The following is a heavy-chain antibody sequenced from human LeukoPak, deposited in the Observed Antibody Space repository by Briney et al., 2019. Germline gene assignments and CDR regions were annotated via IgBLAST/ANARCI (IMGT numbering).Heavy chain of an antibody. CDR1: GFTFSSYS. J-gene: IGHJ3*02. D-gene: IGHD6-19*01. V-gene: IGHV3-21*01. CDR2: ISSSSSYI. CDR3: ARTPVADAFDI. Sequence: GGSLRLSCAASGFTFSSYSMNWVRQAPGKGLEWVSSISSSSSYIYYADSVKGRFTISRDNAKNSLYLQMNSLRAKDTAVYYCARTPVADAFDIWGQGTMVTVSS.